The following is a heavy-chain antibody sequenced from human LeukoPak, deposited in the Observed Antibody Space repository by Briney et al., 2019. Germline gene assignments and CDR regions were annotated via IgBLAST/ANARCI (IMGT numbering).Heavy chain of an antibody. V-gene: IGHV3-48*01. Sequence: PGGSLRLSCAASGFTFSSYSMNWVRQAPGKGLGWVSYISSSSSTIYYADSVKGRFTISRDNAKNSLYLQMNSLRAEDTAVYYCARGGKGYDTGNDIWGQGTMVTVSS. D-gene: IGHD3-22*01. CDR1: GFTFSSYS. CDR3: ARGGKGYDTGNDI. CDR2: ISSSSSTI. J-gene: IGHJ3*02.